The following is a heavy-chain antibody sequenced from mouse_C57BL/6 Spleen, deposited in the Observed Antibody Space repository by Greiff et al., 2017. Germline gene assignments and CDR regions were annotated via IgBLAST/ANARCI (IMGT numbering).Heavy chain of an antibody. CDR3: ARNYGSRSAMEY. V-gene: IGHV1-20*01. D-gene: IGHD1-1*01. CDR1: GYSFTGYF. Sequence: EVQLQQSGPALVKPGDSVKISCKASGYSFTGYFMNWVMQSHGKSLEWIGRINPYNGDTFSNQKFQGKATLTVDKASSTARMELRSLTSEDSAVYYCARNYGSRSAMEYWGQGTSVSGAS. J-gene: IGHJ4*01. CDR2: INPYNGDT.